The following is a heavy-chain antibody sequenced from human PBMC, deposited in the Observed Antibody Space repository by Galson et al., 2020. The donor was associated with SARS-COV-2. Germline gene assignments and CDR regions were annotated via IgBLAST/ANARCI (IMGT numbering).Heavy chain of an antibody. V-gene: IGHV4-38-2*01. Sequence: SETLSLTFAVSGYSISSGYYWGWIRQPPGTWLEWIWSIYHSGSTDYNPPLKSRVTIPVDTSKNQFSLKLSSVTTADTAVYYCARHRASVGATGYWYFDLWGRGTLVTVSS. CDR2: IYHSGST. CDR3: ARHRASVGATGYWYFDL. J-gene: IGHJ2*01. D-gene: IGHD1-26*01. CDR1: GYSISSGYY.